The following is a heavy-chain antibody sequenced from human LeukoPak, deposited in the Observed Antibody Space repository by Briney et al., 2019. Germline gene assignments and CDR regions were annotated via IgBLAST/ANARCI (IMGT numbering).Heavy chain of an antibody. J-gene: IGHJ4*02. D-gene: IGHD2-8*01. CDR3: AKGFVRVYVDYFDY. V-gene: IGHV3-23*01. CDR2: ISGSGGST. Sequence: PGGSLRLSCAASGFTFSSYAMSSVRQAPGKGLEWVSAISGSGGSTYSADSVKGRFTIYREKSKNMMLLQMNGLRAEDTDVYYGAKGFVRVYVDYFDYWGQGTLVTVSS. CDR1: GFTFSSYA.